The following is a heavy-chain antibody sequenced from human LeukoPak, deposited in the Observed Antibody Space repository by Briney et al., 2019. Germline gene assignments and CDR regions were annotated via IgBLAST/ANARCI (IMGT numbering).Heavy chain of an antibody. CDR2: IYHSGST. V-gene: IGHV4-38-2*02. Sequence: SETLSLTCTVSGYSISSGYYWGWIRRPPGKGLEWIGSIYHSGSTYYNPSLKSRVTISVDTSKNQFSLKLSSVTAADTAVYYCARAGASDIVVVPAAMGNAFDIWGQGTMVTVSS. CDR3: ARAGASDIVVVPAAMGNAFDI. CDR1: GYSISSGYY. D-gene: IGHD2-2*01. J-gene: IGHJ3*02.